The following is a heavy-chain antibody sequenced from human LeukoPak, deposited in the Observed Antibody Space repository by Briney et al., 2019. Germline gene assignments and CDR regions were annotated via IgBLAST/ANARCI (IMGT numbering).Heavy chain of an antibody. CDR1: VFTFSTYG. CDR2: MSYDGSNK. Sequence: GRSLRLSCAASVFTFSTYGMHWVRQAPGKGLEWVAMMSYDGSNKYYADSVKGRFTISRDNSKNTLYLQTNSLRAEDTAVYYCAKDFRIAAAGTATDYSDYWGQGTLVTVSS. J-gene: IGHJ4*02. CDR3: AKDFRIAAAGTATDYSDY. V-gene: IGHV3-30*18. D-gene: IGHD6-13*01.